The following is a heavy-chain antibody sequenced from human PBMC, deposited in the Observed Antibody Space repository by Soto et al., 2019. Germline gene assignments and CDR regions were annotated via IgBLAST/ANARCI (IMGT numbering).Heavy chain of an antibody. V-gene: IGHV4-30-4*08. CDR2: IFYSGTA. J-gene: IGHJ5*02. Sequence: SETLSLTCAVYGGSFSGYYWGWIRQPPGKGLEWIGYIFYSGTAYYNPSLKSRLTISVDTSKNQFSLKLSSVTAADTAVYYCARPDYGTDYLDPCGQGSLVTVYS. D-gene: IGHD3-10*01. CDR1: GGSFSGYY. CDR3: ARPDYGTDYLDP.